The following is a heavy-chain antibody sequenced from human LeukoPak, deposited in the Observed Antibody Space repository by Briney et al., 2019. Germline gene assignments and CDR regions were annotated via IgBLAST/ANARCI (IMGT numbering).Heavy chain of an antibody. CDR2: ISDSGGST. J-gene: IGHJ4*02. D-gene: IGHD6-6*01. CDR3: AKGLYSSSSYFDY. Sequence: PGGSPRLSCTASGFTFGDYAMSWFRQAPGKGLEWVSAISDSGGSTFYADSVEGRFTISRDNSKNTLYLQMNSLRAEDTAVYYCAKGLYSSSSYFDYWGQGTLVTVSS. V-gene: IGHV3-23*01. CDR1: GFTFGDYA.